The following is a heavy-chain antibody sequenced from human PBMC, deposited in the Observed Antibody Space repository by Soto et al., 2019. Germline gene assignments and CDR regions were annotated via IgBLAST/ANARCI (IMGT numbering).Heavy chain of an antibody. D-gene: IGHD3-10*01. J-gene: IGHJ4*02. Sequence: GGSLRLSCVASGFTFSSFWMSWARQAPGKGLEWVANIKQDGSHKYYVPSVKGRFTISRDNAKNSLYLQMNSLRAEDAAVYYCATSTGAPGNYWGKGILVTVS. V-gene: IGHV3-7*01. CDR1: GFTFSSFW. CDR3: ATSTGAPGNY. CDR2: IKQDGSHK.